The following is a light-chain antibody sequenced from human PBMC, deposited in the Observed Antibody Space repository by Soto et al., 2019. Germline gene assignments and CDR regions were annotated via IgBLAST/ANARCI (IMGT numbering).Light chain of an antibody. J-gene: IGLJ2*01. CDR1: RASIGSNT. CDR3: TSFTTSSSLV. Sequence: QAVVTQPPSASGTPGQRVTISCSGSRASIGSNTVTWYQHLPGAAPKLLVYNNNQRPSGVPDRFSGSKSDTSASLAISGLQADDEADYYCTSFTTSSSLVFGGGTKVTVL. V-gene: IGLV1-44*01. CDR2: NNN.